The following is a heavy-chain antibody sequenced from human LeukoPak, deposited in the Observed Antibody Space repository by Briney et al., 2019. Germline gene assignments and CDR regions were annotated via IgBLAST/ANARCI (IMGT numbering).Heavy chain of an antibody. CDR2: NYYSGST. Sequence: PSETLSLTCTLSGRSISISSYYWGWIRQPPGKGLEWIGSNYYSGSTYYNPSLKSRVTISVDTSKNQFSLKLSSVTAADTAVYYCARQPRVLRFLEWLLYSWFDPWGQGTLVTVS. CDR3: ARQPRVLRFLEWLLYSWFDP. J-gene: IGHJ5*02. V-gene: IGHV4-39*01. CDR1: GRSISISSYY. D-gene: IGHD3-3*01.